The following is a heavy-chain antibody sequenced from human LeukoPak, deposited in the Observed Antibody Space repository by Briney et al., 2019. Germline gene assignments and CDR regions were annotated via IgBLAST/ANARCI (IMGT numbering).Heavy chain of an antibody. D-gene: IGHD3-3*01. CDR2: IYYSGST. J-gene: IGHJ5*02. CDR3: ARETTRNYDFWSGQNWFDP. Sequence: SQTLSLTCTVSGGSISSGGYYWSWIRQHPGKGLEWIGYIYYSGSTYYNPSLKSRVTISVDTSKNQFSLKLSSVTAADTAVYYCARETTRNYDFWSGQNWFDPWGQGTLVTVSS. CDR1: GGSISSGGYY. V-gene: IGHV4-31*03.